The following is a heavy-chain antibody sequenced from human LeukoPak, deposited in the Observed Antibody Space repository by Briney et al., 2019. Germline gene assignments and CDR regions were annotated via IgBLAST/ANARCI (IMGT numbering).Heavy chain of an antibody. V-gene: IGHV5-51*01. J-gene: IGHJ4*02. CDR2: IYPGDSDT. Sequence: RGESLKISCKGSGYSFTSYWIGWVRQMPGKGLEWMGIIYPGDSDTRYSPSFQGQVTISADKSISTAYLQWSGLKASDTAMYYCARRKFVAGTSYFDYWGQGTLVTVSS. D-gene: IGHD6-19*01. CDR3: ARRKFVAGTSYFDY. CDR1: GYSFTSYW.